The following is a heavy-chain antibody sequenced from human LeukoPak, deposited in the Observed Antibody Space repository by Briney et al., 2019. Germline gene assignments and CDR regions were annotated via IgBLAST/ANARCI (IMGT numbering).Heavy chain of an antibody. V-gene: IGHV3-21*01. D-gene: IGHD6-19*01. CDR3: ARDPVAGDVFDY. CDR1: GFTFSTYS. J-gene: IGHJ4*02. CDR2: ISSSRSYI. Sequence: GGSLRLSCAASGFTFSTYSMNWVRQAPGRGLEWVSAISSSRSYIYYADSEKGRFTIYRDNAKNSVYLQMNSLRGEDTAVYYCARDPVAGDVFDYWGQGTLVTVCS.